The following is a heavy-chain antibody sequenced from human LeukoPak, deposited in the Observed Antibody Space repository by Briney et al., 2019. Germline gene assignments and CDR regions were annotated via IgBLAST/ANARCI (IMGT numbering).Heavy chain of an antibody. CDR1: GFTFSDYY. J-gene: IGHJ4*02. CDR2: VSSSGNTR. CDR3: ARGRRSGYSYRFDY. D-gene: IGHD5-18*01. V-gene: IGHV3-11*04. Sequence: PGGSLRLSCAASGFTFSDYYMSWIRQAPGKGLEWVAYVSSSGNTRYYADSVKGRFTISRDNAKNSLYLQMNSLRAEDTAVYYCARGRRSGYSYRFDYWGQGTLVTVSS.